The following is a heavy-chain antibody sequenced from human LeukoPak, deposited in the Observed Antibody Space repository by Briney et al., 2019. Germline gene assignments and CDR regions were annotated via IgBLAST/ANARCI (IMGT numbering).Heavy chain of an antibody. Sequence: GGSLRLSCAASGFTFSGYGMHWVRQAPGKEPEWVSFISNDGSNKYYADSVKGRFTISRDNSKNTLYLQMNSLRAEDTAVYYCAKASSSGWYGYFQHWGQGTLVTVSS. D-gene: IGHD6-19*01. CDR1: GFTFSGYG. CDR3: AKASSSGWYGYFQH. CDR2: ISNDGSNK. J-gene: IGHJ1*01. V-gene: IGHV3-30*18.